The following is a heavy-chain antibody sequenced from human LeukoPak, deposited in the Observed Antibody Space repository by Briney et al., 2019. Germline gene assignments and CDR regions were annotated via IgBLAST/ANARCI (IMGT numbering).Heavy chain of an antibody. J-gene: IGHJ4*02. V-gene: IGHV3-48*01. CDR1: GFTFTTFG. CDR2: ISSSSTTI. D-gene: IGHD2-15*01. CDR3: ARDPTLVVAAAYFDY. Sequence: GGSLRLSCAASGFTFTTFGMIWVRQAPGKGLEWVSYISSSSTTITYADSVKGRFTVSRDNAKNSLYLQMSRLRADDTAVYYCARDPTLVVAAAYFDYWGQGTLVTVSS.